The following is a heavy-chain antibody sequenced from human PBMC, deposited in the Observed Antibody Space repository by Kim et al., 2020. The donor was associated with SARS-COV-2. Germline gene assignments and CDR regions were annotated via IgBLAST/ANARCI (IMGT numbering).Heavy chain of an antibody. CDR3: ARETPRGAVFDI. CDR2: ISSSSSHI. V-gene: IGHV3-21*01. J-gene: IGHJ3*02. Sequence: GGSLRLSCAASGFTFSIYSMNWVRQAPGKGLEWVSSISSSSSHIYYADSVKGRFTISRDNAKNSLYLQMNSLRAEDTAVYYCARETPRGAVFDIWGQGTMVTVSS. D-gene: IGHD3-10*01. CDR1: GFTFSIYS.